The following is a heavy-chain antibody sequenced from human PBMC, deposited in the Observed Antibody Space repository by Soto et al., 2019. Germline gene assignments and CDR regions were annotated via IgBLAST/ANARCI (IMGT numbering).Heavy chain of an antibody. V-gene: IGHV3-30*18. J-gene: IGHJ4*02. CDR1: GFTFSGFG. CDR3: AKRPASLVCFDY. Sequence: QEELVESGGGVVQPGRSLRLSCAASGFTFSGFGMHWVRQAPGKGLEWVAVISYDGTNAIYADSVKGRFSVSRDNSKNTLYMQMNSLRAEDTAVYYCAKRPASLVCFDYWGQGTLVTVSS. D-gene: IGHD2-2*01. CDR2: ISYDGTNA.